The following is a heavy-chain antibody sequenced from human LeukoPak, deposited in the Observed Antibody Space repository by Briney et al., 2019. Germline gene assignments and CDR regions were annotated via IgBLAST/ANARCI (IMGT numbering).Heavy chain of an antibody. Sequence: PSETLSLTCTVSGGSISSFYWSWIRQPPGKGLEWIGYIYYTGSTNYNPSLKSRVTISVDTSKNQFPLMLSSVTAADTAVYYCARRIANRNWFDPWGQGTLVTVSS. D-gene: IGHD1/OR15-1a*01. CDR1: GGSISSFY. V-gene: IGHV4-59*08. CDR2: IYYTGST. CDR3: ARRIANRNWFDP. J-gene: IGHJ5*02.